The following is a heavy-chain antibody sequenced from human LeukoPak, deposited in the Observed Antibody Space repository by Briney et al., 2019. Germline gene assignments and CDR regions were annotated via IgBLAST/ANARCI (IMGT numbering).Heavy chain of an antibody. Sequence: PGGSLRLSCAASGFPFSKYGMHWVRQAPGKGLEWVSYIRSDGNKEKYADSAKGRFTISRDNSKNTLYLQMDSLKEEDTTVYYCAKKMPGNGDRLDYWGQGTLLTVSS. J-gene: IGHJ4*02. CDR1: GFPFSKYG. V-gene: IGHV3-30*02. D-gene: IGHD2-8*01. CDR3: AKKMPGNGDRLDY. CDR2: IRSDGNKE.